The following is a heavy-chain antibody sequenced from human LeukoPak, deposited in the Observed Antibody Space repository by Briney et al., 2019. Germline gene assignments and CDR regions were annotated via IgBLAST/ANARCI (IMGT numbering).Heavy chain of an antibody. CDR3: VRDPNYYGSGSYYIDNWFDP. D-gene: IGHD3-10*01. CDR2: ISAYNGNT. Sequence: ASVKVSCKASGYTFTSYGISWVRQAPGQGLEWMGWISAYNGNTNYAQKLQGRVTMTTDTSTSTAYMELRSLRSDDTAVYYCVRDPNYYGSGSYYIDNWFDPWGQGTLVTVSS. V-gene: IGHV1-18*01. J-gene: IGHJ5*02. CDR1: GYTFTSYG.